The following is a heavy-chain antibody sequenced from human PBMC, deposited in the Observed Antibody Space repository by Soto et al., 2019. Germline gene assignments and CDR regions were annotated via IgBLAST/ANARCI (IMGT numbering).Heavy chain of an antibody. CDR3: AKNRQWLAKPPEA. CDR2: ITDSGYTA. V-gene: IGHV3-23*01. Sequence: PGGSLRLSCAASGFSFGTFVMTWFRQAPGGGLEWVASITDSGYTASYAETVEGRFTVSRDNSKNKLHLQMNDLRAEDTATYYCAKNRQWLAKPPEAWGQGTLVTVYS. CDR1: GFSFGTFV. J-gene: IGHJ4*02. D-gene: IGHD6-19*01.